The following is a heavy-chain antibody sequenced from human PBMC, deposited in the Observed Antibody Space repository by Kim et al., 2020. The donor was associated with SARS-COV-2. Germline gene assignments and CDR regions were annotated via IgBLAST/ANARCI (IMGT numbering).Heavy chain of an antibody. J-gene: IGHJ6*03. CDR1: GFTFSSYD. Sequence: GGSLRLSCAASGFTFSSYDMHWVRQATGKGLEWVSAIGTAGDTYYPGSVKGRFTISRENAKNSLYLQMNSLRAGDRAVYYCARATLGYYMDVWGKGTTVTVSS. CDR2: IGTAGDT. V-gene: IGHV3-13*01. CDR3: ARATLGYYMDV.